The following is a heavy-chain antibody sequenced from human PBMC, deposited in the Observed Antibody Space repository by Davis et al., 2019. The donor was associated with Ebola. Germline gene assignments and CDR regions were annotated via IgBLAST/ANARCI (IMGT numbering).Heavy chain of an antibody. CDR3: AKEKYCSSTSCDPYYYGMDV. D-gene: IGHD2-2*01. CDR2: ISGSGGST. Sequence: GGSLRLSCAASGFTFSSYAMSWVRQAPGKGLEWVSAISGSGGSTYYADSVKGRFTISRDNSKNTLYLQMNSLRAEDTAVYYCAKEKYCSSTSCDPYYYGMDVWGQGTTVTVSS. V-gene: IGHV3-23*01. CDR1: GFTFSSYA. J-gene: IGHJ6*02.